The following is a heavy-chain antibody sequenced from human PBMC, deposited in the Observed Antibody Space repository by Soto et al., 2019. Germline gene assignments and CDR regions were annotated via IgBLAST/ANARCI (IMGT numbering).Heavy chain of an antibody. CDR1: GDSVSSSSGA. CDR3: ARSGTIFGLVTGFMDY. CDR2: TYYRSKWYN. Sequence: SQTLSLTCVISGDSVSSSSGAWNWIRQSPWRGLEWLGRTYYRSKWYNDYALSVKSRITINPDTSKNQFSLQLDSVTLEDTAVYYCARSGTIFGLVTGFMDYWGQGMLVTVS. V-gene: IGHV6-1*01. J-gene: IGHJ4*02. D-gene: IGHD3-3*01.